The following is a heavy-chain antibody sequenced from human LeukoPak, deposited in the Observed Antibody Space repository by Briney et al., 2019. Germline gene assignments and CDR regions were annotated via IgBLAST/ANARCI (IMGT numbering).Heavy chain of an antibody. CDR1: GGSFSSRSNN. J-gene: IGHJ4*02. D-gene: IGHD2-21*02. Sequence: SETLSLTCSVSGGSFSSRSNNWGWIRQPPGKGLEWIGSIRNSGSNQYNPSLRKRVTISIDTSKNQFSLKLKSVTATDTAVYYCASERGLGVVTPYDDYWGQGTLVTVSS. V-gene: IGHV4-39*02. CDR2: IRNSGSN. CDR3: ASERGLGVVTPYDDY.